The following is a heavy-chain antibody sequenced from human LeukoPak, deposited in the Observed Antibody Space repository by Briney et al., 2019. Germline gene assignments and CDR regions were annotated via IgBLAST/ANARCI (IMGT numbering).Heavy chain of an antibody. CDR1: GFTFSSYS. Sequence: GGSRRLSCAASGFTFSSYSMNWVRQAPGKGLEWVSSISSSSSYIYYADSVKGRFTISRDNAKNSLYLQMNSLRAEDTAVYYCASRIAVAGTDAFDIWGQGTMVTVSS. CDR2: ISSSSSYI. D-gene: IGHD6-19*01. V-gene: IGHV3-21*01. J-gene: IGHJ3*02. CDR3: ASRIAVAGTDAFDI.